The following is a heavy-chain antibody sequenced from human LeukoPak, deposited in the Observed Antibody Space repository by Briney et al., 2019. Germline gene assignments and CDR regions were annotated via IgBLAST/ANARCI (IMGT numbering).Heavy chain of an antibody. V-gene: IGHV4-59*01. CDR3: ARDSRYYDFWSGLYYYYGMDV. D-gene: IGHD3-3*01. J-gene: IGHJ6*02. CDR2: IYYSGST. CDR1: GGSISSYY. Sequence: ASETLSLTCTVSGGSISSYYWSWIRQPPGKGLEWIGYIYYSGSTNYNPSLKSRVTISVDTSKNQFSLKLSSVTAADTAVYYCARDSRYYDFWSGLYYYYGMDVWGQGTTVTVSS.